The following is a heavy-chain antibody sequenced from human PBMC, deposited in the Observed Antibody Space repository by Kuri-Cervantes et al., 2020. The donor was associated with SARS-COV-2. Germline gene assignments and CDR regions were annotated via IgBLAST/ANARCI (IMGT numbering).Heavy chain of an antibody. Sequence: GSLRLSCTVSGGSISSYYWSWIRQPPGKGPEWIGYIYYSGSTNYNPSLKSRVTISVDTSKNQFSLKLSSVTAADTAVYYCARIRLRIFDYWGQGTLVTVSS. CDR1: GGSISSYY. D-gene: IGHD4-17*01. J-gene: IGHJ4*02. CDR2: IYYSGST. V-gene: IGHV4-59*12. CDR3: ARIRLRIFDY.